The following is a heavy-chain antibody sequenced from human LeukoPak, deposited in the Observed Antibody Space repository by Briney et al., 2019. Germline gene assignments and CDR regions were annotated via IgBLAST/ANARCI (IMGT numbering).Heavy chain of an antibody. CDR1: GFTFSSYS. J-gene: IGHJ4*02. V-gene: IGHV3-21*01. D-gene: IGHD6-19*01. Sequence: GGSLRLSCAASGFTFSSYSMNWVRQAPGKGLEWVSSISSSSSYIYYADSVKGRFTISRDNAKNSLYLQMNSLGAEDTAVYYCAREGQRLAPDYWGQGTLVTVSS. CDR2: ISSSSSYI. CDR3: AREGQRLAPDY.